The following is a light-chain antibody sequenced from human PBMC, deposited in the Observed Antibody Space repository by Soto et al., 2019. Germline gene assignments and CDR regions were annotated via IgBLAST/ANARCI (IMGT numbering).Light chain of an antibody. J-gene: IGLJ1*01. V-gene: IGLV1-44*01. Sequence: QSVLTQPPSASGTPGQRVTISCSGSSSNIGSSSVNWYQQLPGTAPKLLIYTNNQRPSGVPDRFSGSKSGTSASLAISGLQVEDEADYYCCSYAGSSTFDVFGTGTKLTVL. CDR3: CSYAGSSTFDV. CDR2: TNN. CDR1: SSNIGSSS.